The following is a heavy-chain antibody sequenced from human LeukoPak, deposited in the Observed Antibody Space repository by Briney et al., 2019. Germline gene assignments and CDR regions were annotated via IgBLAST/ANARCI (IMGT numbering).Heavy chain of an antibody. D-gene: IGHD3-16*01. V-gene: IGHV1-18*04. CDR3: AIDGLGEYMAHDAFDL. CDR1: VYSFSDNG. J-gene: IGHJ3*01. CDR2: ISPYNGNT. Sequence: ASVTVSCKASVYSFSDNGLNWVRQAPGQGGEWMGWISPYNGNTKYVENLEGRVTMTTDASTNTADMELWTLTSADTAVYYCAIDGLGEYMAHDAFDLWGQGTMVIVSS.